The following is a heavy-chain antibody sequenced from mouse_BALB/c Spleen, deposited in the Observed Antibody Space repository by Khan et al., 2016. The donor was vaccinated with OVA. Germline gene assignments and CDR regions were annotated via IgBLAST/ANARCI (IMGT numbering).Heavy chain of an antibody. Sequence: VQLQQSGAELARPGASVRMSCKASGYTFTSNTMHWIKQRPGQGLEWIGYINPRRGYTTYNQNFKDKATLTADKSSSTAYMQLSSLTSEDSAVDYCARRTTGYTMDSWGQGTSGTVSA. V-gene: IGHV1-4*01. CDR1: GYTFTSNT. CDR3: ARRTTGYTMDS. J-gene: IGHJ4*01. CDR2: INPRRGYT. D-gene: IGHD2-14*01.